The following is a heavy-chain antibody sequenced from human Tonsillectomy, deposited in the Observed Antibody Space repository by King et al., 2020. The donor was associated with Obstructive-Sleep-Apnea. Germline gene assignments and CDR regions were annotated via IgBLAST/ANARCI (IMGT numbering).Heavy chain of an antibody. CDR2: IKQDGSEK. V-gene: IGHV3-7*01. Sequence: QLVQSGGGLVQPGGSLRLSCAASGFTFSSYWMSWVGQAPGKGLEWVANIKQDGSEKYYVESVKGRFTISRDNAKNSLYLQMNSLRAEDTAVYYCAREGYDSSGYYPDYWGQGTLVTVSS. CDR3: AREGYDSSGYYPDY. CDR1: GFTFSSYW. J-gene: IGHJ4*02. D-gene: IGHD3-22*01.